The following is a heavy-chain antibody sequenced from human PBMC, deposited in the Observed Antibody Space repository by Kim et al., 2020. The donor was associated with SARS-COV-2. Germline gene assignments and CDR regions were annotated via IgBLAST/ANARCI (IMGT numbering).Heavy chain of an antibody. V-gene: IGHV4-38-2*02. D-gene: IGHD4-17*01. CDR1: GYSISSGYY. Sequence: SETLSLTCTVSGYSISSGYYWGWIRQPPGKGLEWIGSIYHSGSTYYNPSLKSRVTISVDTSKNQFSLKLSSVTAADTAVYYCARGNGDYDWGQGTLVTVSS. CDR2: IYHSGST. CDR3: ARGNGDYD. J-gene: IGHJ4*02.